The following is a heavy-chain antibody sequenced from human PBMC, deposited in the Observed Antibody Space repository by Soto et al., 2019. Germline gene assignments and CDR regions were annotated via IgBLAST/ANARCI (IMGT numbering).Heavy chain of an antibody. Sequence: QLQLQEAGPGLVKPSETLSLTCTVSGGSISSSSYYWGWIRQPPEKGLERIGVIFYRGDTYYNPSLKSRVTISVDTSRNQFSLNVNYVTAADTAVFFCARTAYCGGDCFSSLYFFDYWGQGTLVTVS. CDR3: ARTAYCGGDCFSSLYFFDY. J-gene: IGHJ4*02. V-gene: IGHV4-39*01. CDR2: IFYRGDT. CDR1: GGSISSSSYY. D-gene: IGHD2-21*02.